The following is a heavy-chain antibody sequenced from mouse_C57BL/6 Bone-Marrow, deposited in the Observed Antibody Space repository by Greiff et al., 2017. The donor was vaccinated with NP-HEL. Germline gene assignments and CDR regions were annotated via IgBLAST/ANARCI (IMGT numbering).Heavy chain of an antibody. J-gene: IGHJ3*01. CDR2: IDPSDSYT. D-gene: IGHD2-5*01. CDR1: GYTFTSYW. CDR3: ARGYYSNDEVFFAY. V-gene: IGHV1-69*01. Sequence: QVQLQQPGAELVMPGASVKLSCKASGYTFTSYWMHWVKQRPGQGLEWIGEIDPSDSYTNYNQKFKGKSTLTVDKSSSTAYLQLSSLTSDDSAVYYCARGYYSNDEVFFAYWGPGTLVTVAA.